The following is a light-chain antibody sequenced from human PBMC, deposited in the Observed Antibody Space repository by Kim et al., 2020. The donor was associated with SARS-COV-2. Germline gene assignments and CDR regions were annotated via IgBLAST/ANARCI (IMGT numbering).Light chain of an antibody. V-gene: IGKV2-30*02. CDR3: MQGTHWPLT. J-gene: IGKJ4*01. CDR2: KVS. CDR1: QSLVHSDGNTY. Sequence: PASISCRCSQSLVHSDGNTYVNWCQQRPGQSPRRLIYKVSNRDSGVPDRFSGSGSGTDFTLKISRVEAEDVGVYYCMQGTHWPLTFGGGTKVYIK.